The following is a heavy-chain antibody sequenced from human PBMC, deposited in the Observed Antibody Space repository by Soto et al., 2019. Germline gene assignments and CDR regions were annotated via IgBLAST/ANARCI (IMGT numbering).Heavy chain of an antibody. J-gene: IGHJ6*02. V-gene: IGHV1-8*01. Sequence: QVQLVQSGAEVKKPGASVKVSCKASGYTFTSYDINWVRQAPGQGLEWMGWMNPNNGNTGYAQKFQGRVTMTRNTSISTAYMELSSLRSEDTAVYYCARQYYEFWSGYNYGMDVWGQGTTVTVSS. CDR2: MNPNNGNT. CDR3: ARQYYEFWSGYNYGMDV. CDR1: GYTFTSYD. D-gene: IGHD3-3*01.